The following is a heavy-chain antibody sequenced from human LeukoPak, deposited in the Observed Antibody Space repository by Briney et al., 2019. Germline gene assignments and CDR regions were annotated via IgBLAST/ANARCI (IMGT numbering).Heavy chain of an antibody. V-gene: IGHV4-39*01. Sequence: SETLSLTCTVSGGSISSSSYYWAWIRQSPGKGLEWIANIYYSGSTYYNPSLNSRATISVDTSKNLFSLKLSSVIAKDTAVYYCVGLVVPGWFDPWGQGTLVTVSS. CDR1: GGSISSSSYY. D-gene: IGHD2-15*01. J-gene: IGHJ5*02. CDR2: IYYSGST. CDR3: VGLVVPGWFDP.